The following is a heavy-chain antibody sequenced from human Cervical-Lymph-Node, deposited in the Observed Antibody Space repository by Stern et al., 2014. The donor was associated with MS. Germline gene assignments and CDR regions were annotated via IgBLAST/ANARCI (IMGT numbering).Heavy chain of an antibody. D-gene: IGHD6-19*01. CDR1: GGIFSSYA. J-gene: IGHJ4*02. CDR3: ERGQSDFDY. Sequence: QVQLVESGAEVKKPGSSVKVSCKSSGGIFSSYAINWVRQAPGQGLEWMGGVIPMFGTADYAHNFQGRVTITADESTTTAYMELSSLRSEDTAVYYCERGQSDFDYWGQGTLVSVSA. V-gene: IGHV1-69*01. CDR2: VIPMFGTA.